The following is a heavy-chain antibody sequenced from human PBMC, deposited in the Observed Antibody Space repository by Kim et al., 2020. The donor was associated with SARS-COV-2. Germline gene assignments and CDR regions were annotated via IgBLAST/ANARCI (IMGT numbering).Heavy chain of an antibody. CDR3: ARGDLYDCKNWFDP. CDR1: GGSVSSGSYY. Sequence: SETLSLTYTVSGGSVSSGSYYWSWIRQPPGKGLDWIGYIYYSGSTNYNPSLKSRVTISLDTSKNQFSLKLSSVTAADTAVYFCARGDLYDCKNWFDPWGQGTLVTVSS. J-gene: IGHJ5*02. D-gene: IGHD2-21*02. CDR2: IYYSGST. V-gene: IGHV4-61*01.